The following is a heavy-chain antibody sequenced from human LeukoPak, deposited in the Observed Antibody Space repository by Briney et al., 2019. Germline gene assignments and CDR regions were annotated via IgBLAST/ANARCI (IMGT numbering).Heavy chain of an antibody. Sequence: PSETLSLTCAVYGGSFSGYYWSWVRQPPGKGLEWIGEINHSGSTNYNPSLKSRVTISVDTSKNQFSLKLSSVTAADTAVYYCARGGTYYYDSSGYYARYYYMDVWGKGTTVTVSS. CDR3: ARGGTYYYDSSGYYARYYYMDV. CDR2: INHSGST. V-gene: IGHV4-34*01. CDR1: GGSFSGYY. J-gene: IGHJ6*03. D-gene: IGHD3-22*01.